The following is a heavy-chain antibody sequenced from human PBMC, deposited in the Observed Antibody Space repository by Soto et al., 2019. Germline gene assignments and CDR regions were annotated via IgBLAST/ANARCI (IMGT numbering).Heavy chain of an antibody. CDR3: ARDPGPTSCYACASGMDV. Sequence: ASVKVSCKASGYTFTSYGISWVRQAPGQGLEWMGWISAYNGNTNYAQKLQGRVTMTTDTSTSTAYMELRSLRSDDAAVYYCARDPGPTSCYACASGMDVWGQGTTVTVSS. CDR1: GYTFTSYG. V-gene: IGHV1-18*01. J-gene: IGHJ6*02. CDR2: ISAYNGNT. D-gene: IGHD2-2*01.